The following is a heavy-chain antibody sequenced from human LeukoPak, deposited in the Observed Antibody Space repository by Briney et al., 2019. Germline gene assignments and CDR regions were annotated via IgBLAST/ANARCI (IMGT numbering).Heavy chain of an antibody. V-gene: IGHV1-69*13. J-gene: IGHJ6*02. CDR2: IIPIFGTA. CDR1: GGTFSSYA. Sequence: SVKVSCKASGGTFSSYAISWVRQDPGQGLEWMGGIIPIFGTANYAQKFQGRVTITADESNSTAHMELSSLRSEDTAVYYCARAQPTGTTTGGYYGMDVWGQGTTVTVSS. CDR3: ARAQPTGTTTGGYYGMDV. D-gene: IGHD1-1*01.